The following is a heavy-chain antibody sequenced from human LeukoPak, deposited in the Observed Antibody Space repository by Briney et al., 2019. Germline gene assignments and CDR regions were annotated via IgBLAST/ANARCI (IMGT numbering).Heavy chain of an antibody. Sequence: GGSLRLSCAASGFTVSSNYMSWVRQAPGKGLEWVSIIYSGGTTYYADSVKGRFTISRDNSKNTLYLQMNSLTAGDTAIYYCASPGGYCSGANCYTPNYWGQGTLVTVSS. V-gene: IGHV3-66*01. CDR3: ASPGGYCSGANCYTPNY. CDR2: IYSGGTT. D-gene: IGHD2-15*01. CDR1: GFTVSSNY. J-gene: IGHJ4*02.